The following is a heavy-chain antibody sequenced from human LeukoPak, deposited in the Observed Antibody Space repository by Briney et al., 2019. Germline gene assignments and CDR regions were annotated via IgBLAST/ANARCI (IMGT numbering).Heavy chain of an antibody. CDR2: IYTSGST. Sequence: SETLSLTCTVSGASISSGSHHWSWIRQPAGKGLEWIVRIYTSGSTNYNPSLKSRVSISVDMSKNQFSLKLSSVSAADTAVYYCARDKGGFLYFGEYDPWGQGTLVTVSS. CDR3: ARDKGGFLYFGEYDP. CDR1: GASISSGSHH. J-gene: IGHJ5*02. D-gene: IGHD3-10*01. V-gene: IGHV4-61*02.